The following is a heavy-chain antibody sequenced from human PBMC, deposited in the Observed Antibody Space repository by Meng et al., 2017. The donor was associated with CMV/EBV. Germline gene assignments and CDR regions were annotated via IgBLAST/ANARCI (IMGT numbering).Heavy chain of an antibody. J-gene: IGHJ6*02. CDR2: IKQDGREK. Sequence: GGPLRLSCAASGSTFSSYWLSWVRQAPGKGLEWVANIKQDGREKYYVDSVEGLFTISRDNAKNSLYLQMNSLRAEDTALYYCARGGNQIPSTIRTYYYHYGMDVWGQGTTVTVSS. D-gene: IGHD2-2*01. CDR1: GSTFSSYW. CDR3: ARGGNQIPSTIRTYYYHYGMDV. V-gene: IGHV3-7*04.